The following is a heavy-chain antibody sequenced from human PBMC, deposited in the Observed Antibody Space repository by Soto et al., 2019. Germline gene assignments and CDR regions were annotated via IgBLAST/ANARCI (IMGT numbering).Heavy chain of an antibody. CDR1: GFTFSSYW. Sequence: EVQLVESGGGLVQPGGSLRLSCAASGFTFSSYWMHWVRQAPGKGLEWVSRINSDGSGTSYADSVKGRFTIPRDNAKNTLYLQMDSVRPEDTAVYYCARDTDYGDYCYFDYWGQGTLVTVSS. CDR3: ARDTDYGDYCYFDY. D-gene: IGHD4-17*01. V-gene: IGHV3-74*01. J-gene: IGHJ4*02. CDR2: INSDGSGT.